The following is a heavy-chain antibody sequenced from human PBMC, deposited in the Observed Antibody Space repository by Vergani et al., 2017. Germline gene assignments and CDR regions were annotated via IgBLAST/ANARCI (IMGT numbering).Heavy chain of an antibody. CDR1: GFTFTNYG. V-gene: IGHV3-30*02. Sequence: VHLAESGGGVVQPGGSLRLSCAASGFTFTNYGMHWVRQAPGKGLEWVAFTRYDGIVEYYGDSVRGRFTISRDNSKNTLYLQMNRLRPEDTAVYYCATAGAAYCRGASCYDFFEYWGQGTLVTVAS. J-gene: IGHJ4*02. D-gene: IGHD2-15*01. CDR2: TRYDGIVE. CDR3: ATAGAAYCRGASCYDFFEY.